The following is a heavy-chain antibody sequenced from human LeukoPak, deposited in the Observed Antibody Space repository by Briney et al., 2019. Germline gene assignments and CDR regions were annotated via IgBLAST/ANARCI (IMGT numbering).Heavy chain of an antibody. V-gene: IGHV4-59*08. Sequence: SETLSLTCTVSGDSIRSDYWSWIRQPPGKGLEWIGYVYYSGSTQYNPSLKSRVTISIGTSKKQFSLRLSSVTAADTAEYYCARSRPVAGFVSDYYTMDIWAKGPQSPSP. CDR3: ARSRPVAGFVSDYYTMDI. J-gene: IGHJ6*02. D-gene: IGHD6-19*01. CDR1: GDSIRSDY. CDR2: VYYSGST.